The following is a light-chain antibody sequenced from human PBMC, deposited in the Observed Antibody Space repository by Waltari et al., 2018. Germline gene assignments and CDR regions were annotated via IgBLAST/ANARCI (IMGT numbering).Light chain of an antibody. CDR3: CSYAGSYTEV. CDR1: SSDVGGYDY. J-gene: IGLJ1*01. Sequence: QSALTQPRSVSGSPGQSVTISCTGTSSDVGGYDYVSWYQQQSAKAPKLIIFGVTERPAGVPDRFSGPKSGNTASLTISGLQSEDEADYYCCSYAGSYTEVFGTGTTVTVL. CDR2: GVT. V-gene: IGLV2-11*01.